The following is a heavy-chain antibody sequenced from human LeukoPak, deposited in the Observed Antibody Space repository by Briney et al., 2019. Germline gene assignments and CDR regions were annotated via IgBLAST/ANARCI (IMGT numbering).Heavy chain of an antibody. D-gene: IGHD2-21*01. CDR1: GGTFTSYA. CDR2: IIPIFGAA. J-gene: IGHJ4*02. V-gene: IGHV1-69*06. CDR3: ATGSPSDILWWWSVPIY. Sequence: ASVKVSCKASGGTFTSYAISWVRQAPGQGLEWMGGIIPIFGAANYAQKFQGRVTITADKSTSTSYMELSSLRSEDTAVYYCATGSPSDILWWWSVPIYWGQGTLVTVSS.